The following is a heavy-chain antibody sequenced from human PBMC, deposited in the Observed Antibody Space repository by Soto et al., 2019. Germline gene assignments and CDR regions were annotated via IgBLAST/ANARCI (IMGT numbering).Heavy chain of an antibody. J-gene: IGHJ2*01. CDR1: GFTFSSYG. CDR3: ARDRGARYFDL. V-gene: IGHV3-33*01. CDR2: IWYDGSNK. Sequence: GGSLRLSCAASGFTFSSYGMHWVRQAPGKGLEWVAVIWYDGSNKYYADSVKGRFTISRDNSKNTLYLQMNSLRAEDTAVYYCARDRGARYFDLWGRGTLVTVSS. D-gene: IGHD1-26*01.